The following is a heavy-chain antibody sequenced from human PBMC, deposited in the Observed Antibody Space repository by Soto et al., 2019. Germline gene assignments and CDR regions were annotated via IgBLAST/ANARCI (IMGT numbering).Heavy chain of an antibody. J-gene: IGHJ4*02. CDR2: IYYSGST. D-gene: IGHD6-6*01. V-gene: IGHV4-31*03. CDR3: ARVGAARSQYYFDY. Sequence: LSLTCTVSGGSISSGGYYWSWIRQHPGKGLEWIGYIYYSGSTYYNPSLKSRVTISVDTSKNQFSLKLSSVTAADTAVYYCARVGAARSQYYFDYWGQGTLVTVSS. CDR1: GGSISSGGYY.